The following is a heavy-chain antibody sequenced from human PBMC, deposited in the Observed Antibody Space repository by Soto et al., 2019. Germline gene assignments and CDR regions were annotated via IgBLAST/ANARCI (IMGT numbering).Heavy chain of an antibody. CDR1: GGTFSSYA. CDR3: ARARLLLGYFDY. J-gene: IGHJ4*02. CDR2: IIPIFGTA. Sequence: SLKVSCKSSGGTFSSYAIIWVRQAPGQGLEWMGGIIPIFGTANYAQKFQGRVTITADESTSTAYMELRSLRSDDTAVYYCARARLLLGYFDYWGQGTLVTVSS. V-gene: IGHV1-69*01. D-gene: IGHD2-15*01.